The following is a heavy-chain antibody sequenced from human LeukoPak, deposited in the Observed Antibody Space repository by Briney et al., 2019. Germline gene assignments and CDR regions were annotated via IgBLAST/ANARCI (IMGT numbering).Heavy chain of an antibody. V-gene: IGHV1-2*02. CDR2: INPKSGGT. J-gene: IGHJ4*02. D-gene: IGHD3-16*01. CDR1: GYTFTGYY. Sequence: ASVKVSCTASGYTFTGYYMHWVRQAPGQGLEWMGWINPKSGGTNYAQKLQGRVTMTRDTSITTAYMELNRLRSDDTAVYYCVPSNSFEFYFDYWGQGTLVTVSS. CDR3: VPSNSFEFYFDY.